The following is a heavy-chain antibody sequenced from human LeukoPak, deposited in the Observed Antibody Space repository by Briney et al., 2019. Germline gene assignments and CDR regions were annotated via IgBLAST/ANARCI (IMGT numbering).Heavy chain of an antibody. V-gene: IGHV3-30*02. CDR3: AREDLGPPVSGVFDY. Sequence: GGSPRLSCAASGFTFSSYGMHWVRQAPGKGLEWVAFIRYDGSNKYYADSVKGRFTISRDNSKNTLYLQMNSLRAEDAAVYYCAREDLGPPVSGVFDYWGQGTLVTVSS. D-gene: IGHD3-16*01. CDR2: IRYDGSNK. CDR1: GFTFSSYG. J-gene: IGHJ4*02.